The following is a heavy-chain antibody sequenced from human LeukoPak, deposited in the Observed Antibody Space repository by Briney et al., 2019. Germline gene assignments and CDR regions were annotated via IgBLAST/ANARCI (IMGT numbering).Heavy chain of an antibody. D-gene: IGHD3-22*01. J-gene: IGHJ4*02. CDR1: GFTFSNAW. CDR3: AKEEAYYYDSSGYHYRMLDY. CDR2: IYSAGST. V-gene: IGHV3-66*01. Sequence: GGSLRLSCAASGFTFSNAWMSWVRQAPGKGLEWVSIIYSAGSTYYADTVKGRFTISRDNSKNTLYLQMNSLRAEDTAVYYCAKEEAYYYDSSGYHYRMLDYWGQGTLVTVSS.